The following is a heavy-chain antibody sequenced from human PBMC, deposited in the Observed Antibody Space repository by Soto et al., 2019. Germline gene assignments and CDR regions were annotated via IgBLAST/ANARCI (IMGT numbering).Heavy chain of an antibody. J-gene: IGHJ1*01. CDR1: GFSFSAYG. Sequence: QVQLVEFGGGVVQPGGSLRLSWVASGFSFSAYGMHWVRQSPGKGLEWVAVMSYDGSKKYYLDSVKGRFTISRDNSHNTLFLQMNTLRPEDSALYYCAKLDTSGDMPTMAAAETHWGQGTLVTVSS. V-gene: IGHV3-30*18. CDR2: MSYDGSKK. D-gene: IGHD6-13*01. CDR3: AKLDTSGDMPTMAAAETH.